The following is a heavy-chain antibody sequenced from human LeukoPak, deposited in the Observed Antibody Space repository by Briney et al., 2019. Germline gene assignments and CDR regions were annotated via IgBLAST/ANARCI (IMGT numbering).Heavy chain of an antibody. CDR3: ARGYDILTGYYRRRSNYYYYMDV. J-gene: IGHJ6*03. D-gene: IGHD3-9*01. Sequence: SETLSLTCTVSGGSISSSSYYWGWIRQPPGKGLEWIGSIYYSGSTSYNPSLKSRVTISVGTSKNQFSLKLSSVTAADTAVYYCARGYDILTGYYRRRSNYYYYMDVWGKGTTVTISS. V-gene: IGHV4-39*01. CDR2: IYYSGST. CDR1: GGSISSSSYY.